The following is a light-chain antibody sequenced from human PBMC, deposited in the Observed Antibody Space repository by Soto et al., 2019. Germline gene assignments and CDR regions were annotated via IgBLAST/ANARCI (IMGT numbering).Light chain of an antibody. CDR1: QSLSSNF. Sequence: EIVLTQSPGTLSFSPGERVTLSCTASQSLSSNFLAWYQQKPGQAPRLLIYDTSSRATGIPDRFSGSGSGTDFTLTISRLEPEDFAVYHCQQYDSSPRTFGQGTKVEIK. CDR2: DTS. V-gene: IGKV3-20*01. CDR3: QQYDSSPRT. J-gene: IGKJ1*01.